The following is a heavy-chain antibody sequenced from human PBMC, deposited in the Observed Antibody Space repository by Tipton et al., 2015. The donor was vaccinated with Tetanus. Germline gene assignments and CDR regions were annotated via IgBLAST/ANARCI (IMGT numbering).Heavy chain of an antibody. Sequence: SLRLSCAASGFTFTSYTMHWVRQAPGKGLEWVSSISSTSNTIYYADSVKGRFTISRDNAKNLLYLQMNSLRAEDTAVYYCARETSLTTSSWGQGTLVTVSS. J-gene: IGHJ1*01. D-gene: IGHD4-17*01. V-gene: IGHV3-48*01. CDR2: ISSTSNTI. CDR3: ARETSLTTSS. CDR1: GFTFTSYT.